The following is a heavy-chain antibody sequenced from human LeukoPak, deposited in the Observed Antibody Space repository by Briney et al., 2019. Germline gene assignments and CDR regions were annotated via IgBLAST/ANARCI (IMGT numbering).Heavy chain of an antibody. D-gene: IGHD6-6*01. V-gene: IGHV4-34*01. Sequence: SETLSLTCAVYGGSFSGYYWSWIRQPPGKGLEWIGEINLSGSTNYNPSLKSRVTISVDTSKNQFSLKLSSVTAADTAVYYCARKGQLVPFDYWGQGTLVTVSS. J-gene: IGHJ4*02. CDR2: INLSGST. CDR3: ARKGQLVPFDY. CDR1: GGSFSGYY.